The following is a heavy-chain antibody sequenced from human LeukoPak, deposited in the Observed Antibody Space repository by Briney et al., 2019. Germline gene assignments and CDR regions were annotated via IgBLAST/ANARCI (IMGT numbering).Heavy chain of an antibody. CDR1: GGSISSGSYY. D-gene: IGHD5-24*01. CDR2: IYTSRST. J-gene: IGHJ3*01. V-gene: IGHV4-61*02. CDR3: AKDKSPLAEDTRHDGFHI. Sequence: SETLSLTCTISGGSISSGSYYWGWIRPPAGKGLEWIGRIYTSRSTNYKPSLKGRFTISVDKSKNQFSLKLSSLTAADRAVYYCAKDKSPLAEDTRHDGFHIWGQGTMVTVSS.